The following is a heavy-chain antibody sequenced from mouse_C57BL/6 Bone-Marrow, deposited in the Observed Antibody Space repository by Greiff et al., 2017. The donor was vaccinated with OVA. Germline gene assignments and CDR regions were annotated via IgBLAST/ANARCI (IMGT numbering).Heavy chain of an antibody. CDR2: IYPRSGNT. Sequence: VQVVESGAELARPGASVKLSCKASGYTFTSYGISWVKQRTGQGLEWIGEIYPRSGNTYYNVKFKGKATLTADKSSSTAYMELRSLTSEDSAVYFCAREGTYYSNYWFAYWGQGTLVTVSA. CDR1: GYTFTSYG. D-gene: IGHD2-5*01. J-gene: IGHJ3*01. V-gene: IGHV1-81*01. CDR3: AREGTYYSNYWFAY.